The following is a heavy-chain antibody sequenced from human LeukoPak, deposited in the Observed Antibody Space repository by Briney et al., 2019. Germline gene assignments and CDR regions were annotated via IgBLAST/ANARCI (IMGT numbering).Heavy chain of an antibody. J-gene: IGHJ4*02. CDR1: GYTFSGYY. Sequence: GASVKVSCKASGYTFSGYYMHWVRQAPGQGLEWMGRINPNSGGTNYAQKFQGRVTMTTDTSTSTAYMELRSLRSDDTAVYYCARDATVVTPHYWGQGTLVTVSS. CDR3: ARDATVVTPHY. D-gene: IGHD4-23*01. CDR2: INPNSGGT. V-gene: IGHV1-2*06.